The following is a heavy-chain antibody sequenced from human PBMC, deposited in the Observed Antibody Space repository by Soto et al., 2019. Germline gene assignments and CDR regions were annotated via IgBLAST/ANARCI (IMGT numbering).Heavy chain of an antibody. D-gene: IGHD1-26*01. CDR1: GFTFSSYS. CDR2: ISSSSSTI. CDR3: ARPYHSGSSGINFDY. Sequence: GGSLRLSCAASGFTFSSYSMNWVRQAPGKGLEWVSYISSSSSTIYYADSVKGRFTISRDNAKNSLYLQMNSLRDEDTAVYYCARPYHSGSSGINFDYWGQGTLVTVSS. J-gene: IGHJ4*01. V-gene: IGHV3-48*02.